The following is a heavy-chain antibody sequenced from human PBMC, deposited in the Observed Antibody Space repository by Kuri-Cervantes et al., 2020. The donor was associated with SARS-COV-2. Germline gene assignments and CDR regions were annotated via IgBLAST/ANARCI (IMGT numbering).Heavy chain of an antibody. Sequence: ASVKVSCKASGYTFTSYAMHWVRQAPGQRLEWMGWINAGNGNTKYSQKFQGRVTITRDTSASTAYMELSSLRSEDTAVYYCAKDFFAGYSSSWYSPWGQGTLVTVSS. V-gene: IGHV1-3*01. CDR1: GYTFTSYA. J-gene: IGHJ5*02. D-gene: IGHD6-13*01. CDR3: AKDFFAGYSSSWYSP. CDR2: INAGNGNT.